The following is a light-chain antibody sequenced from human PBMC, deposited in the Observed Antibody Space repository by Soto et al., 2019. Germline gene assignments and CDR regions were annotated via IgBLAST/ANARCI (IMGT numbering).Light chain of an antibody. CDR3: QQSYSVPYT. CDR2: AAS. V-gene: IGKV1-39*01. J-gene: IGKJ2*01. Sequence: DIPMTQSPSSLSASVGDRVTITCRASQSISTYLNWYQHKPGKAPNLLIHAASSLQSGVPSRFSGSGSGTDFTLTISSLQHEDFATYYCQQSYSVPYTFGQGTKLEIK. CDR1: QSISTY.